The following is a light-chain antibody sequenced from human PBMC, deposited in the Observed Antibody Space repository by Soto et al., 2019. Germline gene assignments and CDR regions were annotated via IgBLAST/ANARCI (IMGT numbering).Light chain of an antibody. Sequence: EIVMTQSPATLSVSPGETATLSCRASQSVSNIYLGWYHQKPGQAPRLLIYGASRRATGVPDRFIGSGSGTDFTLTISRLEPEDFAVYYCQHYITSLTTFGQGTKVDI. CDR2: GAS. CDR3: QHYITSLTT. V-gene: IGKV3-20*01. CDR1: QSVSNIY. J-gene: IGKJ1*01.